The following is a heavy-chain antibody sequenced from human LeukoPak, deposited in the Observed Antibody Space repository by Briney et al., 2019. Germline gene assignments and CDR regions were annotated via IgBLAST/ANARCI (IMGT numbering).Heavy chain of an antibody. Sequence: GGSLRLSCVASGFTFNNYWTHWVRQAPGKGLVCGSGITFDGSSTRYADSMNGRFTISRDNAKNTLYLQMNSPRAEDTAVYFCARESPVPGAYYLDSWGQGTLVTVSS. CDR2: ITFDGSST. D-gene: IGHD6-19*01. CDR1: GFTFNNYW. CDR3: ARESPVPGAYYLDS. V-gene: IGHV3-74*01. J-gene: IGHJ4*02.